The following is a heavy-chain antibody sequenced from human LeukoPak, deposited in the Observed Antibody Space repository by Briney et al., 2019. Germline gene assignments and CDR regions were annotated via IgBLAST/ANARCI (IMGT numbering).Heavy chain of an antibody. D-gene: IGHD1-26*01. V-gene: IGHV4-61*02. CDR2: IYTSGST. J-gene: IGHJ5*02. Sequence: NPSETLSLTCTVSGGSISSGSYYWSWIRQPAGKGLEWIGRIYTSGSTNYNPSLKSRVTISVDTSKNQFSLKLSSVTAADTAVYYCARAPGGAGRLNWFDPWGQGTLVTVSS. CDR3: ARAPGGAGRLNWFDP. CDR1: GGSISSGSYY.